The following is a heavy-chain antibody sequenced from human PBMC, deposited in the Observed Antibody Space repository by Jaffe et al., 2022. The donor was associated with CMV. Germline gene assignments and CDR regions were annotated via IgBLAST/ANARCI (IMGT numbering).Heavy chain of an antibody. Sequence: EVQLLESGGGLVQPGGSLRLSCAASGFTFSSYAMSWVRQAPGKGLEWVSAISGSGGSTYYADSVKGRFTISRDNSKNTLYLQMNSLRAEDTAVYYCAKAASMVRGVIIWAPFDYWGQGTLVTVSS. D-gene: IGHD3-10*01. CDR3: AKAASMVRGVIIWAPFDY. V-gene: IGHV3-23*01. CDR2: ISGSGGST. CDR1: GFTFSSYA. J-gene: IGHJ4*02.